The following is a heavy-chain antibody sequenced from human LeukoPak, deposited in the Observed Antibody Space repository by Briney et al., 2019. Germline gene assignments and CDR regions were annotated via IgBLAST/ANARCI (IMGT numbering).Heavy chain of an antibody. CDR3: VRRGFCSGDNCFSHAFDI. D-gene: IGHD2-15*01. CDR1: GFIYINYW. J-gene: IGHJ3*02. Sequence: GESLKISCKGSGFIYINYWIGWVRQMPGQGLEWMGIIYPGDSDTRYSPPFQGQVTISVDRSINTAYLQWSSLKASDTAMYYCVRRGFCSGDNCFSHAFDILGQGTMVTVSS. CDR2: IYPGDSDT. V-gene: IGHV5-51*01.